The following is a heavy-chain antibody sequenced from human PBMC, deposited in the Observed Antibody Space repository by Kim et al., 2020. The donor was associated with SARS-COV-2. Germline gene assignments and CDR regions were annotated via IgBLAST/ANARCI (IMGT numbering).Heavy chain of an antibody. CDR1: GYTFTGYY. D-gene: IGHD5-12*01. J-gene: IGHJ4*02. Sequence: ASVKVSCKASGYTFTGYYIHWVRQAPGQGIEWMGRINPNSGGTNYAQQFQGRVTMTRDTSISTAYLELSRLRSDDTAVYYCTRGGIPGQDIAATLWVYWGQGTLVTVSS. V-gene: IGHV1-2*06. CDR2: INPNSGGT. CDR3: TRGGIPGQDIAATLWVY.